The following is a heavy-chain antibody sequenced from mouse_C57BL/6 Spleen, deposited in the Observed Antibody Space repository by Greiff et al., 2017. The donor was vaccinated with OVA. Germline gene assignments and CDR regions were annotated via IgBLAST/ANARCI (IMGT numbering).Heavy chain of an antibody. V-gene: IGHV1-82*01. D-gene: IGHD1-1*01. CDR1: GYAFSSSW. CDR2: IYPGDGDT. CDR3: ARSRGSSYFDY. Sequence: VQLQQSGPELVKPGASVKISCKASGYAFSSSWMNWVKQRPGKGLEWIGRIYPGDGDTNYNGKFKGKATLTADKSSSTAYMQLSSLTSEDSAVYFCARSRGSSYFDYWGQGTTRTVSS. J-gene: IGHJ2*01.